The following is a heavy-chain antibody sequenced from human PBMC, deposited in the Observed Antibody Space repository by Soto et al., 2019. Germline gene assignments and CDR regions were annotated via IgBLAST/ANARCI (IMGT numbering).Heavy chain of an antibody. CDR2: ISGGIT. CDR1: GFTFSNYA. CDR3: ATCSGGDCYSDH. J-gene: IGHJ5*02. Sequence: PGGSLRLSCAASGFTFSNYAMSWVRQAPGKGLEWVSAISGGITYYADSVKGRFTISRDNSKNTLFLQMTSLRVEDTAVYYCATCSGGDCYSDHWGRGALVTVSS. D-gene: IGHD2-21*02. V-gene: IGHV3-23*01.